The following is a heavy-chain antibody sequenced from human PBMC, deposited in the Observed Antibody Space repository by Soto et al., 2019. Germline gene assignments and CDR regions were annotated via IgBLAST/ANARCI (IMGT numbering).Heavy chain of an antibody. D-gene: IGHD5-18*01. CDR1: GYSFTSYW. V-gene: IGHV5-10-1*01. Sequence: PGESLKISCKGSGYSFTSYWISWVRQMPGKGLEWMGRIDPSDSYTNYSPSFQGHVTISADKSISTAYLQWSSLKASDTAMYYCARHQDTAMVTLPCDYWGQGTLVTVSS. CDR2: IDPSDSYT. J-gene: IGHJ4*02. CDR3: ARHQDTAMVTLPCDY.